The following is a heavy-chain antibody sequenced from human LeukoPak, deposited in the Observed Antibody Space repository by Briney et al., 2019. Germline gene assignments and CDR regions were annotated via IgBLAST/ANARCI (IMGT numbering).Heavy chain of an antibody. CDR1: GYTFTSYG. D-gene: IGHD3-22*01. Sequence: GASVKVSCKASGYTFTSYGISWVRQAPGQGLEWMGWISAYNGNTNYAQKLQGRVTMTTDTSTSTAYMELRSLRSDDTAVYYCARESYDSSVAGPPRPDYWGQGTLVTVSS. V-gene: IGHV1-18*01. CDR3: ARESYDSSVAGPPRPDY. J-gene: IGHJ4*02. CDR2: ISAYNGNT.